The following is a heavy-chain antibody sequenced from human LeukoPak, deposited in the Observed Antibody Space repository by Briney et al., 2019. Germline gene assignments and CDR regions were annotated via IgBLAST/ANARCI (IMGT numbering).Heavy chain of an antibody. CDR1: GFTFSSYA. Sequence: PGGSLRLSCAASGFTFSSYAMSWVRQAPGKGLEWVSAISGSGGSTYYADSVKGRFAISRDKSKNTLYLQMNSLRAEDTAVYHCAREGYDISTTFEWHALDVWGQGTTVTVSS. CDR3: AREGYDISTTFEWHALDV. V-gene: IGHV3-23*01. CDR2: ISGSGGST. J-gene: IGHJ6*02. D-gene: IGHD3-9*01.